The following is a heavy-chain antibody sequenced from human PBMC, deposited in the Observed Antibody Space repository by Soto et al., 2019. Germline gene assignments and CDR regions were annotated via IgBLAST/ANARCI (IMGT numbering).Heavy chain of an antibody. D-gene: IGHD3-9*01. Sequence: RILQKKRKGLEWVSYISSSGSTIYYADSVKGRFTISRDNAKNALYLQMNSLRAEDTAVYYCARDPLRDRYFDWLPKDYWRQGSLVTVSS. J-gene: IGHJ4*02. CDR2: ISSSGSTI. V-gene: IGHV3-11*01. CDR3: ARDPLRDRYFDWLPKDY.